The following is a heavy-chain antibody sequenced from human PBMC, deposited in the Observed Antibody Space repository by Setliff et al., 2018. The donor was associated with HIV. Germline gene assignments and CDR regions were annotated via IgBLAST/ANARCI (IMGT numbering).Heavy chain of an antibody. Sequence: GASVKVSCKASGGTFSSYAISWVRQAPGQGLEWMGGIIPIFGTANYAPRFHGRVTITADESTNTAYMELNSLRSEDTAFYYCTLGYCSVGSCYSVDFDYWGQGTLVTVSS. CDR3: TLGYCSVGSCYSVDFDY. CDR2: IIPIFGTA. V-gene: IGHV1-69*13. CDR1: GGTFSSYA. D-gene: IGHD2-15*01. J-gene: IGHJ4*02.